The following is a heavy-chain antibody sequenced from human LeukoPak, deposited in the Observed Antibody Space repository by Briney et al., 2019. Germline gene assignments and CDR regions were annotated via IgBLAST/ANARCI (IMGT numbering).Heavy chain of an antibody. J-gene: IGHJ4*02. CDR1: GGSISSGDYY. V-gene: IGHV4-30-4*01. Sequence: SETLSLTCTVSGGSISSGDYYWSWIRQPPGKGLEWIGYIYYSGSTYYNPSLKSRVTISVDTSKNQFSLKLSFVTAADTAVYYCASSGWKYDILTGYEARWGQGTLVTVSS. CDR3: ASSGWKYDILTGYEAR. D-gene: IGHD3-9*01. CDR2: IYYSGST.